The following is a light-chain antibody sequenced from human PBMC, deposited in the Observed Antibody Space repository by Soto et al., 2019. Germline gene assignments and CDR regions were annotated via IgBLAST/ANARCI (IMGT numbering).Light chain of an antibody. J-gene: IGLJ1*01. CDR3: SSYTSGTTLYV. CDR2: ASS. Sequence: QSALTQPASVSGSPGQSITISCTGTSSDVGSYNYVSWYQHHPGKAPRLIIHASSNRPSGVSHRFSGSRSGNTASLTISGLQAEDEADYYCSSYTSGTTLYVFRTGTTVTVL. CDR1: SSDVGSYNY. V-gene: IGLV2-14*01.